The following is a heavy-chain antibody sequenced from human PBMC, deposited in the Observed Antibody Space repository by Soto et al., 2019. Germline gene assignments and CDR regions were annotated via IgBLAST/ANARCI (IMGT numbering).Heavy chain of an antibody. CDR2: ISSNGGST. D-gene: IGHD6-19*01. Sequence: GGSLRLSCSASGFTFSSYAMHWVRQAPGKGLEHVSAISSNGGSTYYADSVKGRFTISRDNSKNTLYLQMSSLRAEDTAVYYCVKRGAGREWLVLEYYFDYWGQGTLVTVSS. CDR3: VKRGAGREWLVLEYYFDY. V-gene: IGHV3-64D*08. J-gene: IGHJ4*02. CDR1: GFTFSSYA.